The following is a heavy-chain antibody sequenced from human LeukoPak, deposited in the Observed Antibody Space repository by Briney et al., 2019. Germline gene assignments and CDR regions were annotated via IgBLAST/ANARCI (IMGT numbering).Heavy chain of an antibody. Sequence: GGSLRLSCAASGFTFSTYSMNWVRQAPGKGLEWVAFIRYDGSNKYYADSVKGRFTISRDNSKNTLYLQMNSLRAEDTAVYYCAKDLLDTAMVISTVSDWGQGTLVTVSS. CDR1: GFTFSTYS. V-gene: IGHV3-30*02. D-gene: IGHD5-18*01. J-gene: IGHJ4*02. CDR2: IRYDGSNK. CDR3: AKDLLDTAMVISTVSD.